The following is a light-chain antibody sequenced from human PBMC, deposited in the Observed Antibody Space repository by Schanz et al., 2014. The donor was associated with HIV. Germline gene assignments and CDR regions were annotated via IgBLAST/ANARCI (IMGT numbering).Light chain of an antibody. J-gene: IGLJ2*01. CDR2: EVT. CDR1: SSDVGGYNY. CDR3: SSYTPNTYVL. Sequence: QSVLTQPPSASGSPGQSVTISCTGTSSDVGGYNYVSWSQLRPGKAPQLMIYEVTKRPSGVPDRFSGSKSGNTASLTVSGLQAEDEADYYCSSYTPNTYVLFGGGTKLTVL. V-gene: IGLV2-8*01.